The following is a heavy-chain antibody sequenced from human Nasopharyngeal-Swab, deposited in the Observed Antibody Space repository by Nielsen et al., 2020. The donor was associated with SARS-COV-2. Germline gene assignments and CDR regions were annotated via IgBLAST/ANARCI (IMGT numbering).Heavy chain of an antibody. V-gene: IGHV3-30*18. CDR3: AKDLAGDGYNWGYFDY. CDR2: ISYDGSNK. J-gene: IGHJ4*02. CDR1: GFTFSSYG. Sequence: GSLRLSCAASGFTFSSYGMHWVRQAPGKGLEWVAVISYDGSNKYYADSVKGRFTISRDNSKNTLYLQMNSLRAEDTAVYYCAKDLAGDGYNWGYFDYWGQGTLVTVSS. D-gene: IGHD5-24*01.